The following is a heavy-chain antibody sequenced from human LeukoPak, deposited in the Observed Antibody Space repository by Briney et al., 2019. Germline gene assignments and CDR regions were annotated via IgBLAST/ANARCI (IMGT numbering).Heavy chain of an antibody. V-gene: IGHV3-23*01. Sequence: GGSLRLSCAASGFTFSSYAMSWVRQAPGKGLEWVSAISGSGGSTYYADSVKGRFTISRDNSKNTLYLQMNSLRAEDTAVYYCAKDQFSSSWYDWFDPWGQGTRVTVSS. CDR1: GFTFSSYA. J-gene: IGHJ5*02. D-gene: IGHD6-13*01. CDR3: AKDQFSSSWYDWFDP. CDR2: ISGSGGST.